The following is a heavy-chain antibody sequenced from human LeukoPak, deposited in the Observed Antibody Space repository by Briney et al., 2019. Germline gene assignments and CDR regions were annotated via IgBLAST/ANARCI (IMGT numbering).Heavy chain of an antibody. CDR3: AKDSRYPGGYYYYMDV. V-gene: IGHV4-61*02. J-gene: IGHJ6*03. CDR1: GGSISSGSYY. D-gene: IGHD4-23*01. CDR2: IYTSGST. Sequence: SQTLSLTCTVSGGSISSGSYYWSWIRQPAGKGLEWIGRIYTSGSTNYNPSLKSRVTISVDTSKNQFSLKLSSVTAADTAVYYCAKDSRYPGGYYYYMDVWGKGTTVTVSS.